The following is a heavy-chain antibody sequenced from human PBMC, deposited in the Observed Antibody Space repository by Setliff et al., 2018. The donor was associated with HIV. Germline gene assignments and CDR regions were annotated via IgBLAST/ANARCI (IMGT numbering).Heavy chain of an antibody. CDR3: ARRGNLLEGRQLDS. CDR2: MSYDGNNK. J-gene: IGHJ4*02. CDR1: GFIFSSYA. D-gene: IGHD1-1*01. Sequence: PGGSLRLSCAASGFIFSSYAMHWVRQAPGKGLEWVAVMSYDGNNKYYADSVKGRFTISRDNSKNTLFLQMNSLRAEDTALYFCARRGNLLEGRQLDSWGQGTLVT. V-gene: IGHV3-30*07.